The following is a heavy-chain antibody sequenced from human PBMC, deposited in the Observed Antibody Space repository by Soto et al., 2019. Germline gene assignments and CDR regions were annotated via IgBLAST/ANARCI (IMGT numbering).Heavy chain of an antibody. Sequence: ASETLSLTCTVSGGSSSSGDYYWSWIRQPPGKGLEWIGYIYYSGSTYYNPSLKSRVTISVDTSKNQFSLKLSSVTAADTAVYYCARDGNYYDSSGYFYYWGQGTLVTVSS. J-gene: IGHJ4*02. V-gene: IGHV4-30-4*01. CDR2: IYYSGST. D-gene: IGHD3-22*01. CDR3: ARDGNYYDSSGYFYY. CDR1: GGSSSSGDYY.